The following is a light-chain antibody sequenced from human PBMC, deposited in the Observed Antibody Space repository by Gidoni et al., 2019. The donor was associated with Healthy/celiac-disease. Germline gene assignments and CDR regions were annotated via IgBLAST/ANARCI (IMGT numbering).Light chain of an antibody. Sequence: EIVLTPSPATLSLSPGERATLSCSASQSVTSYLAWYQQKPGHATRLLIYDASNRATGIPARFSGSGSGTDFTLTISSLEPEDFAVYYCQQRSNWPLTFGGGTKVEIK. CDR1: QSVTSY. CDR3: QQRSNWPLT. V-gene: IGKV3-11*01. J-gene: IGKJ4*01. CDR2: DAS.